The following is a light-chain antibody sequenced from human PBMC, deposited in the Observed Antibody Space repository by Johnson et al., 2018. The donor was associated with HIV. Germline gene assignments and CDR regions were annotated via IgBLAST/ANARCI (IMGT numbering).Light chain of an antibody. Sequence: QSVLTQPPSVSAAPGQKVTISCSGSSSNIGNNYVSWYQHLPGTAPKLLIYDNNKRPSGIPDRFSGSKSGTSATLGITGLQTGDEADYYCGTWDSGLSAGYVFGTGTKVTVL. CDR2: DNN. CDR1: SSNIGNNY. J-gene: IGLJ1*01. V-gene: IGLV1-51*01. CDR3: GTWDSGLSAGYV.